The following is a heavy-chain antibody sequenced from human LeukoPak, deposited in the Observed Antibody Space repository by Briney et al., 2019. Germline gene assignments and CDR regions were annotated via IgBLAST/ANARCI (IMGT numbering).Heavy chain of an antibody. D-gene: IGHD4-17*01. Sequence: GGSLRLSCAASGFTFSSYGMHWVRQAPGKGLEWVAVIWYDGSNKYYADSVKGRFTISRDNSKNTLYLQMNSLRAEDTAVYYCASNSATTNPFDAFDIWGQGTMVTVSS. J-gene: IGHJ3*02. CDR1: GFTFSSYG. CDR2: IWYDGSNK. V-gene: IGHV3-33*01. CDR3: ASNSATTNPFDAFDI.